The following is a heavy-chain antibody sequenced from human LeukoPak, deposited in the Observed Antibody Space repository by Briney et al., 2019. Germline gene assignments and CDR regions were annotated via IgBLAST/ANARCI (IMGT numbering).Heavy chain of an antibody. D-gene: IGHD6-19*01. CDR1: GFTFSSYW. CDR3: ARLAVAASFDY. Sequence: PGGSLRLSCAASGFTFSSYWMSWVRQAPGKGLEWVANIKQDGSEKYYVDSVKGGFTISRDNAKNSLYLQMNSLRAEDTAVYYCARLAVAASFDYWGQGTLVTVSS. V-gene: IGHV3-7*01. J-gene: IGHJ4*02. CDR2: IKQDGSEK.